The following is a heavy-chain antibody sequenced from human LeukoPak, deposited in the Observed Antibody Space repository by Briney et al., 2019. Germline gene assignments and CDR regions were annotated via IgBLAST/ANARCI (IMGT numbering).Heavy chain of an antibody. V-gene: IGHV1-3*01. J-gene: IGHJ4*02. Sequence: ASVKVSCKASGYTFTSYAMHWVRQAPGQRLEWMGWINAGNGNTKYSQKFQGRVTITRGTSASTAYMELSSLRSEDTAVYYCARDRARYSSSWQFDYWGQGTLVTVSS. CDR3: ARDRARYSSSWQFDY. CDR1: GYTFTSYA. CDR2: INAGNGNT. D-gene: IGHD6-13*01.